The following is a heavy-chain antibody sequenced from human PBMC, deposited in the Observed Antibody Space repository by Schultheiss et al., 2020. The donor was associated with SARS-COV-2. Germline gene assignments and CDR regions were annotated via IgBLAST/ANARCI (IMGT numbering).Heavy chain of an antibody. J-gene: IGHJ4*02. Sequence: SETLSLTCTVSGGSISSYYWSWIRQPPGKGLEWIGYIYYSGSTNYNPSLKSRVTISVDTSKNQFSLKLSSVTAADTAVYYCATGGGSYSQYYFDYWGQGTLVTVSS. D-gene: IGHD1-26*01. CDR1: GGSISSYY. CDR2: IYYSGST. V-gene: IGHV4-59*08. CDR3: ATGGGSYSQYYFDY.